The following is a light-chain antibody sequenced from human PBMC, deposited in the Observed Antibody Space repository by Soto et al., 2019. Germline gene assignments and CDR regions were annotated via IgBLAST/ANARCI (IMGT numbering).Light chain of an antibody. CDR3: QQSYSVHRT. Sequence: DIPMTQSPSSLSASVGDRVTITCRPSQSINRYLNWYQQKPGTAPKVLIYAASNLQSGVPSRFSGSGSETDFTLTISSLQPEDFATYYCQQSYSVHRTFGQGTKVEIK. V-gene: IGKV1-39*01. CDR1: QSINRY. CDR2: AAS. J-gene: IGKJ1*01.